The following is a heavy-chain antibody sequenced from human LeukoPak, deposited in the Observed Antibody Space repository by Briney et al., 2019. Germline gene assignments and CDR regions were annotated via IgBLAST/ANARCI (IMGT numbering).Heavy chain of an antibody. CDR1: GGTFSSYA. Sequence: SVNVSCKASGGTFSSYAISWVRQAPGQGLEWMGRIIPIFGTANYAQKFQGRVTITTDESTSTAYMELSSLRSEDTAVYYCAVCIAVAPTKNAFDIWGQGTMVTVSS. J-gene: IGHJ3*02. D-gene: IGHD6-19*01. CDR2: IIPIFGTA. V-gene: IGHV1-69*05. CDR3: AVCIAVAPTKNAFDI.